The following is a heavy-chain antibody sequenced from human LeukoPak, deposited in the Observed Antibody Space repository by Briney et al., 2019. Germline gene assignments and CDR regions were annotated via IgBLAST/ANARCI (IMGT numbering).Heavy chain of an antibody. Sequence: GGSLRLSCAASGFALSSHWMTWVRQVPGRGPEWVANVDRDGSETYYLDSVKDRFTISKDNAKNSLYLQMNSLRAEDTALYHCARNNGMDVWGQGTTVIVSS. V-gene: IGHV3-7*03. J-gene: IGHJ6*02. CDR2: VDRDGSET. CDR1: GFALSSHW. CDR3: ARNNGMDV.